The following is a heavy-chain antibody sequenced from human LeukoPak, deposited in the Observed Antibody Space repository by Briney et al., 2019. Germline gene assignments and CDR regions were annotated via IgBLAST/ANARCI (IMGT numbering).Heavy chain of an antibody. J-gene: IGHJ4*02. D-gene: IGHD6-13*01. CDR3: AKTGTPWYYFDY. CDR2: ISGSGGST. CDR1: GLTPSSYA. V-gene: IGHV3-23*01. Sequence: GGSLRLSCAASGLTPSSYALSWVRQAPGKGLEWVSAISGSGGSTYYADSVKGRFTISRDNSKNTLYLQMNSLRAEDTAVYYRAKTGTPWYYFDYWGQGTVVTVSS.